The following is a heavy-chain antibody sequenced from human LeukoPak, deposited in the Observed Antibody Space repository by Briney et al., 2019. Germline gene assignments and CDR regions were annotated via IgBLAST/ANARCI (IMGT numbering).Heavy chain of an antibody. Sequence: PSETLSLTCTVSGGSISSSSYYWGWIRQPPGKGLEWIGSIYYSGSTYYNPSLKSRVTISVDTSKNQFSLKPSSVTAADTAVYYCARRGYCSGGSCYYYWGQGTLVTVSS. J-gene: IGHJ4*02. V-gene: IGHV4-39*01. CDR1: GGSISSSSYY. D-gene: IGHD2-15*01. CDR2: IYYSGST. CDR3: ARRGYCSGGSCYYY.